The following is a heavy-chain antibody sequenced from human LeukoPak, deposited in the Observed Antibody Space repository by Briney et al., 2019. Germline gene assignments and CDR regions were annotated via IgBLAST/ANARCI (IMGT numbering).Heavy chain of an antibody. J-gene: IGHJ4*02. D-gene: IGHD3-22*01. CDR2: ISGSGGST. V-gene: IGHV3-23*01. Sequence: GGSLRLSCAASGFTFSSYAMSWVRQAPGRGLEWVSAISGSGGSTYYADSVKGRFTISRDNSKNTLYLQMNSLRAEDTAVYYCAKGTYYYDSSGYYPPGDYWGQGTLVTVSS. CDR3: AKGTYYYDSSGYYPPGDY. CDR1: GFTFSSYA.